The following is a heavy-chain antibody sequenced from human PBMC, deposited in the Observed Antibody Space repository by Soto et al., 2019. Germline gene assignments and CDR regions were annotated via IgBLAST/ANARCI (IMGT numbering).Heavy chain of an antibody. Sequence: QEQLQQSGPGLVKPSQTLSLTCAISGDSVSKNSATWNWIRQSPARGLEWLGRTYYRSKWYNDYAVSDKSRITINPDTSKNQFSLQLNSVTPEDTAVYYCARGSLRGGNWYFDLWGRGTLVTVSS. CDR2: TYYRSKWYN. CDR3: ARGSLRGGNWYFDL. V-gene: IGHV6-1*01. D-gene: IGHD3-16*01. CDR1: GDSVSKNSAT. J-gene: IGHJ2*01.